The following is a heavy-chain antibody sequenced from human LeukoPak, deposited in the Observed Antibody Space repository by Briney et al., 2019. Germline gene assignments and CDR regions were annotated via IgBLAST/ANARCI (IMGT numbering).Heavy chain of an antibody. D-gene: IGHD6-6*01. CDR2: INADNGDT. CDR1: GYIFTSYA. Sequence: ASVKVSCKASGYIFTSYAMHWVRQAPGQRLEWMGWINADNGDTKYSQKFQGRVSITRDTSASTAYMELSSLRSEDTAVYYCARGSWPRPLDYWGQGTLVTVSS. CDR3: ARGSWPRPLDY. V-gene: IGHV1-3*01. J-gene: IGHJ4*02.